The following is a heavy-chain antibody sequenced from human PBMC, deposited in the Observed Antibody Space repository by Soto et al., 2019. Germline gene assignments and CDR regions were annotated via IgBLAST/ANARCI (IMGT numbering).Heavy chain of an antibody. CDR2: ISSSSSYI. Sequence: PGGSLRLSCAASGFTFSSYSMNWVRQAPGKGLEWVSSISSSSSYIYYADSVKGRFAISRDNAKNSLYLQMNSLRAEDTAVYYCARDPATVTPNDWFDPWGQGTLVTVSS. J-gene: IGHJ5*02. D-gene: IGHD4-17*01. V-gene: IGHV3-21*01. CDR3: ARDPATVTPNDWFDP. CDR1: GFTFSSYS.